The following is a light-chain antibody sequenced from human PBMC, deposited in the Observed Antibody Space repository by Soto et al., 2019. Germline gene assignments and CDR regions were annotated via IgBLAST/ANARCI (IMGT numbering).Light chain of an antibody. CDR2: AAS. V-gene: IGKV1-27*01. Sequence: DIQMTQSPSSLSASVGDRVAITCRASQGISSYLAWYQQKPGKVPDLLIYAASTLQSGVPSRFSGSRSGTDFTLTISSLQHEDGATYYCQQYNSAPRTFGQGTKVEIK. CDR1: QGISSY. CDR3: QQYNSAPRT. J-gene: IGKJ1*01.